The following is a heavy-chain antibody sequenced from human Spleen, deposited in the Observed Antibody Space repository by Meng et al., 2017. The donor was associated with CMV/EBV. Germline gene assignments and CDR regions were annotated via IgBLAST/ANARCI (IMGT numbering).Heavy chain of an antibody. CDR3: AKLLGDLPDDAFDI. J-gene: IGHJ3*02. V-gene: IGHV3-21*01. D-gene: IGHD3-16*01. CDR2: ISSTSTYI. CDR1: GFTFSSYT. Sequence: GGSLRLSCAASGFTFSSYTMSWVRQAPGRGLQWVSSISSTSTYIHYADSVKGRFTISRDNSKNTLYLQMNSLRVEDTAMYYCAKLLGDLPDDAFDIWGQGTMVTVSS.